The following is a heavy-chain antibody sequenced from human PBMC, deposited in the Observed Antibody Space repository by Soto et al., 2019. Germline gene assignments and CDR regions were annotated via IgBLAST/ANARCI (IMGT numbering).Heavy chain of an antibody. Sequence: GGSLRLSCAASGFTFSSYSMNWVRQAPGKGLEWVSSISSSSSYIYYADSVTGRFTISRNNAKNSLYLQMNSMRAEETAVYYCAKDGLRYFDWLFMGYYYYGMDVWGQGTTVTVSS. J-gene: IGHJ6*02. D-gene: IGHD3-9*01. V-gene: IGHV3-21*01. CDR3: AKDGLRYFDWLFMGYYYYGMDV. CDR1: GFTFSSYS. CDR2: ISSSSSYI.